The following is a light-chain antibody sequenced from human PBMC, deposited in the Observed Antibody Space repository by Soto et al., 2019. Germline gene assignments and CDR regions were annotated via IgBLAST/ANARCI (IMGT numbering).Light chain of an antibody. Sequence: IVMTQSPATLSVSPGERATLSCRASQNIYSNVAWYQQRPGQAPRLLIYRASTRATGIPARFSGSGSGTEFTLTITSLQPDDFATYYCQQYNSYPWTFGQGTKVDI. CDR1: QNIYSN. CDR3: QQYNSYPWT. J-gene: IGKJ1*01. CDR2: RAS. V-gene: IGKV3-15*01.